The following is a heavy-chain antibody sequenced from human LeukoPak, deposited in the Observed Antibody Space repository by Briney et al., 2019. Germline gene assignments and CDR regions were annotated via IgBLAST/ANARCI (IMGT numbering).Heavy chain of an antibody. V-gene: IGHV4-39*01. CDR1: GGSISSSSYY. J-gene: IGHJ4*02. CDR2: IYYSGST. Sequence: KPSETLSLTCTVSGGSISSSSYYWGWIRQPSGKGLEWIGSIYYSGSTYYNPSLKSRVTISVDTSKNQFSLKLSSVTAADTAVYYCARRPSPVKRRIWSYYYFDYWGQGTLVTVSS. CDR3: ARRPSPVKRRIWSYYYFDY. D-gene: IGHD1-26*01.